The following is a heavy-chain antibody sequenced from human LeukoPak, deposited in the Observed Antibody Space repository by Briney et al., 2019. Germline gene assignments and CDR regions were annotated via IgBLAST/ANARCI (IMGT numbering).Heavy chain of an antibody. CDR2: IYYSGST. J-gene: IGHJ5*02. CDR1: GGSISSGGYY. CDR3: ARDRSPIAAAGGVDP. Sequence: SQTLSLTCTVSGGSISSGGYYWSWIRQHPGKGLEWIGYIYYSGSTYYNPSLKSRVTISVDTSKNQFSLKLSSVTAADTAVYYRARDRSPIAAAGGVDPWGQGTLVTVSS. V-gene: IGHV4-31*03. D-gene: IGHD6-13*01.